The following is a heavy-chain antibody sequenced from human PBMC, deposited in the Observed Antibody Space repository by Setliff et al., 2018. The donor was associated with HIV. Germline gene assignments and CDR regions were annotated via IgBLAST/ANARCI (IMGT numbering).Heavy chain of an antibody. CDR2: IYHSGST. Sequence: SETLSLTCTVSGYSISSGYYWGWIRQPPGKGLEWIGSIYHSGSTYYNPSLKSRVTISVDTSKNQFSPKLSSVTAADTAVYYCASKFYGSGSYKGYWGQGTLVTVSS. V-gene: IGHV4-38-2*02. CDR3: ASKFYGSGSYKGY. D-gene: IGHD3-10*01. CDR1: GYSISSGYY. J-gene: IGHJ4*02.